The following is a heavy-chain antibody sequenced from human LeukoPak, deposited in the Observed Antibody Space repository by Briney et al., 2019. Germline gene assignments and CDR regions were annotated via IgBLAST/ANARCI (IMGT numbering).Heavy chain of an antibody. CDR3: ARQIWDSESDY. D-gene: IGHD1-26*01. CDR2: ISSSGSTI. J-gene: IGHJ4*02. Sequence: GGSLRLSCAASGFTFSSYEMSWVRQAPGKALEWVSYISSSGSTIYYADSVKGRFTISRDNAKNSLYLQMNSVRAEDTAVYYCARQIWDSESDYWGQGTLVTVSS. V-gene: IGHV3-48*03. CDR1: GFTFSSYE.